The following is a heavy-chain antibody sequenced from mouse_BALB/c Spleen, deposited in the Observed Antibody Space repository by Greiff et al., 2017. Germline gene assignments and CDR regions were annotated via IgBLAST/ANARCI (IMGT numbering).Heavy chain of an antibody. V-gene: IGHV1S81*02. Sequence: QVQLQQSGAELVKPGASVKLSCKASGYTFTSYWMHWVKQRPGQGLEWIGEINPSNGRTNYNEKFKGKATLTADTSSSTAYMQLSSLTSEDSAVYFCAREGATSWFAYWGQGTLVTVSA. D-gene: IGHD3-1*01. J-gene: IGHJ3*01. CDR2: INPSNGRT. CDR3: AREGATSWFAY. CDR1: GYTFTSYW.